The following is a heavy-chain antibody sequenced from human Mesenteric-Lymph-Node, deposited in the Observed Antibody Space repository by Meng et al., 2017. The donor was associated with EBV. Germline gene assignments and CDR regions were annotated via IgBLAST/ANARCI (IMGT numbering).Heavy chain of an antibody. V-gene: IGHV4-34*02. CDR3: ARSTRGYSSSWFDY. D-gene: IGHD6-13*01. CDR1: GGSFSGSF. CDR2: INPSGGT. Sequence: QVQLQQGGAGLLKPSGTLSLTCAVYGGSFSGSFWSWIRQPPGKGLEWIGEINPSGGTNYSPSLKSRVTISLDTSKNQFSLKLSSVTAADTAVYYCARSTRGYSSSWFDYWSQGTLVTVSS. J-gene: IGHJ4*02.